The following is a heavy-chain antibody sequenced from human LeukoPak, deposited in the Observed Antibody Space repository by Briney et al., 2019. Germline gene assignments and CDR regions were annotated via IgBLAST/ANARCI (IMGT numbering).Heavy chain of an antibody. J-gene: IGHJ4*02. CDR1: GFTFSSYG. CDR2: ISYDGSNK. V-gene: IGHV3-30*18. CDR3: AKSGDSGSYFPYFDY. D-gene: IGHD3-10*01. Sequence: GGSLRLSCAASGFTFSSYGMHWVRQAPGKGLECVAVISYDGSNKYYTDSVKGRFTISRDNSKNTLYLQMNSLRAEDTAVYYCAKSGDSGSYFPYFDYWGQGTLVTVSS.